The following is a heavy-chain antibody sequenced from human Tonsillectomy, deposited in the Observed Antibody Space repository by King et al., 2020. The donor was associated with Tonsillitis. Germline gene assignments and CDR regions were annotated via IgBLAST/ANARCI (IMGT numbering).Heavy chain of an antibody. CDR3: AREGYCSGSSCYPGHFDY. D-gene: IGHD2-15*01. Sequence: VQLVESGGGLVQPGGSLRLSCAASGFSVSSYELNWVRPAPGKGLEWGSYISGGGSTIYYADSVKGRFTNSRDNAKNSLYLVMNSLRGEDTAVYYCAREGYCSGSSCYPGHFDYWGQGTLVTVSS. CDR2: ISGGGSTI. V-gene: IGHV3-48*03. J-gene: IGHJ4*01. CDR1: GFSVSSYE.